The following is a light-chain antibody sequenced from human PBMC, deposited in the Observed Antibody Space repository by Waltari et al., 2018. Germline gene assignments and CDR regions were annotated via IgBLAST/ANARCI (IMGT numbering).Light chain of an antibody. J-gene: IGKJ3*01. V-gene: IGKV1-5*01. CDR2: DAS. CDR1: QSISSW. CDR3: QQYNSYSQA. Sequence: DIQMTQSPSTLSASVGDRVTITCRASQSISSWLAWYQQKAGKAPKLLIYDASSLESGVPSRFSGSGSGTEFPLAISSLQPDDFATYYCQQYNSYSQAFGPGTKVDIK.